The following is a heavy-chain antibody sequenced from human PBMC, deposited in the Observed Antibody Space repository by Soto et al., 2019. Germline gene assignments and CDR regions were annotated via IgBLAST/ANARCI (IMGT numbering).Heavy chain of an antibody. V-gene: IGHV3-33*01. CDR3: ARDQDASDYYCMDV. Sequence: QVQLVESGGGVVQPGRSLRLSCAASGFTFSSYGMHWVRQAPGKGLEWVAVIWYDGSNKYYADSVKGRFTISRDNSKNTLYLQMNSLRAEDTAVYYCARDQDASDYYCMDVWGQGTTVTVSS. CDR1: GFTFSSYG. J-gene: IGHJ6*02. CDR2: IWYDGSNK.